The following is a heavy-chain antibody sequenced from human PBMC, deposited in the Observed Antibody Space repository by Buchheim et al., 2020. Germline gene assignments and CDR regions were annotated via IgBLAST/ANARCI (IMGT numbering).Heavy chain of an antibody. CDR1: GGSISSGGYY. CDR2: IYYSGST. D-gene: IGHD4-23*01. V-gene: IGHV4-31*03. CDR3: ASMGDGYGGNPVGYYFDY. J-gene: IGHJ4*02. Sequence: QVQLQESGPGLVKPSQTLSLTCTVSGGSISSGGYYWSWIRQPPGKGLAWIGYIYYSGSTYYNPSLKSRVTISVDTSQNQFSLKLSCVTAADTAVYYCASMGDGYGGNPVGYYFDYWGQGTL.